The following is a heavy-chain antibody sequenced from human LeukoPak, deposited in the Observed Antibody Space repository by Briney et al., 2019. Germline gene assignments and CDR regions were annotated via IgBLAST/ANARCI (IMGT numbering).Heavy chain of an antibody. CDR2: IYYSGST. Sequence: SETLSLTCTVSGGSVSSGSYYWSWIRQSPGKGLEWIGHIYYSGSTNYNPSLKSRVTISVDTSKHQFSLKLSSVTAADTAVYYCAREVRYFDWLATYDYWGQGTLVTVSS. J-gene: IGHJ4*02. D-gene: IGHD3-9*01. CDR3: AREVRYFDWLATYDY. CDR1: GGSVSSGSYY. V-gene: IGHV4-61*01.